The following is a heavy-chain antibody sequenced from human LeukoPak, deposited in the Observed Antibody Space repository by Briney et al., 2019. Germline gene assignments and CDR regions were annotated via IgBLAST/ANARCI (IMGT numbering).Heavy chain of an antibody. J-gene: IGHJ4*02. D-gene: IGHD1-26*01. Sequence: GGSLRLSCAASGFTVSSNYMSWVRQAPGKGLEWVVVISYDGRNKYYADSVKGRFTISRDDSKNTLYLQMNSLRAEDTAVYYCASSGSYRFDYWGQGTLVTVSS. CDR3: ASSGSYRFDY. V-gene: IGHV3-30*03. CDR2: ISYDGRNK. CDR1: GFTVSSNY.